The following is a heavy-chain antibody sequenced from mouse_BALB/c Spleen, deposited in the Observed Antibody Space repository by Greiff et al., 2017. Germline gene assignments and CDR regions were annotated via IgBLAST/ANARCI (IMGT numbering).Heavy chain of an antibody. J-gene: IGHJ4*01. CDR1: GFSLTSYG. CDR3: ARYGNYDYYAMDY. V-gene: IGHV2-9*02. Sequence: QVQLKQSGPGLVAPSQSLSITCTVSGFSLTSYGVHWVRQPPGKGLEWLGVIWAGGSTNYNSALMSRLSISKDNSKSQVFLKMNSLQTDDTAMYYCARYGNYDYYAMDYWGQGTSVTVSS. D-gene: IGHD2-1*01. CDR2: IWAGGST.